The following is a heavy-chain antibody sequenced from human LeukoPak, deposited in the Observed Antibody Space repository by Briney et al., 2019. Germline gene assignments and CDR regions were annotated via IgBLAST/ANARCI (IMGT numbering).Heavy chain of an antibody. J-gene: IGHJ4*02. D-gene: IGHD6-19*01. V-gene: IGHV4-61*02. CDR1: GGSISSGSYY. CDR2: IYTSGST. CDR3: ARYSVAAYFDY. Sequence: PSQTLSLTCTVSGGSISSGSYYWSWIRQPAGTGLEWIGRIYTSGSTNYNPSLKSRVTISVDTSKNQFSLKLSSVTAADTAVYYCARYSVAAYFDYWGQGTLVTVSS.